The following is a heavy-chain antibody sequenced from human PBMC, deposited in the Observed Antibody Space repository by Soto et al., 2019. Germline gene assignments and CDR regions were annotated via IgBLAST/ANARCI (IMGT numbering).Heavy chain of an antibody. CDR1: GFTFGDYA. J-gene: IGHJ6*02. CDR3: TRDPPMVRGVITFYYYGMDV. D-gene: IGHD3-10*01. CDR2: IRSKAYGGTT. V-gene: IGHV3-49*04. Sequence: PGGSLRLSCTASGFTFGDYAMSWVRQAPGKGLEWVGFIRSKAYGGTTEYAASVKGRFTISRDDSKSIAYLQMNSLKTEDTAVYYCTRDPPMVRGVITFYYYGMDVWGQGTTVTV.